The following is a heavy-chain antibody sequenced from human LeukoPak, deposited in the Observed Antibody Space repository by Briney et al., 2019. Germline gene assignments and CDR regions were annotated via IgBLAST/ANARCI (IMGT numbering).Heavy chain of an antibody. CDR2: IGGSGGST. V-gene: IGHV3-23*01. D-gene: IGHD3-10*01. CDR1: GFTFSSYA. CDR3: AKPSSTGYYGSGKDYFDY. J-gene: IGHJ4*02. Sequence: PGGSLRLSCAASGFTFSSYAMSWVRQAPGKGLEWVSAIGGSGGSTYYADSVKGRFTISRDNSKNTLYLQMNSLRAEDTAVYYCAKPSSTGYYGSGKDYFDYWGQGTLVTVSS.